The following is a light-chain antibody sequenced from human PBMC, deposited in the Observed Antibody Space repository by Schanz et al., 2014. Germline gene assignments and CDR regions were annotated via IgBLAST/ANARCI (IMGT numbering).Light chain of an antibody. CDR1: SSNIGSET. V-gene: IGLV1-44*01. CDR2: NNN. J-gene: IGLJ2*01. Sequence: QSVLTQPPSASGTPGQRVTISCSGSSSNIGSETVHWYQQLPGTAPKLLMYNNNQRPSGVPARFSGSKSGTSASLAISGLQSEDEADYYCQSYDSSLSGSGVFGGGTKVTVL. CDR3: QSYDSSLSGSGV.